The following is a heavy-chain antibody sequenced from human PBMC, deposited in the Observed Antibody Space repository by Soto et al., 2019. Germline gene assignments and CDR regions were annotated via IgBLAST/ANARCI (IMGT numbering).Heavy chain of an antibody. D-gene: IGHD3-3*01. CDR1: GGSISRYY. V-gene: IGHV4-59*08. CDR2: IYYSGST. J-gene: IGHJ5*02. Sequence: SETLSLTCTVSGGSISRYYWSWIRQPPGKGLEWIGYIYYSGSTNYNPSLKSRVTISVDTSKNQFSLKLSSVTAADTAVYYCARHRQITIFGVVITHNWFDPWGQGTLVTVSS. CDR3: ARHRQITIFGVVITHNWFDP.